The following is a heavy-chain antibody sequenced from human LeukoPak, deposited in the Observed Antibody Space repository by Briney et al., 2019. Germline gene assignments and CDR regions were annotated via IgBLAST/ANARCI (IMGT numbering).Heavy chain of an antibody. Sequence: EGSLRLSCAASGFTFSSHWMHWVRQAPGKGLVWVSRINSDGSSTSYADSVKGRFTISRDNAKNTLYVQMNSLRAEDTAVYYCARVAYSSSWYIDYWGQGTLVTVSS. D-gene: IGHD6-13*01. J-gene: IGHJ4*02. CDR1: GFTFSSHW. V-gene: IGHV3-74*01. CDR3: ARVAYSSSWYIDY. CDR2: INSDGSST.